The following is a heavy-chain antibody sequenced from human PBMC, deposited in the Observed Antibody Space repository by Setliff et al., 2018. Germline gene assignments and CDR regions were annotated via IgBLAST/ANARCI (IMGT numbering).Heavy chain of an antibody. J-gene: IGHJ5*02. CDR2: ITTYNGKT. Sequence: ASVKVSCKASGYIFTSYGITWVRQAPGQGLEWMGYITTYNGKTEYAEKVQGRVTMTTDTSTSTGYMELRRLRSDDTAVYYCARDRPTVVIAAAKASFDHWGQGTLVTVSS. CDR3: ARDRPTVVIAAAKASFDH. CDR1: GYIFTSYG. D-gene: IGHD2-2*01. V-gene: IGHV1-18*04.